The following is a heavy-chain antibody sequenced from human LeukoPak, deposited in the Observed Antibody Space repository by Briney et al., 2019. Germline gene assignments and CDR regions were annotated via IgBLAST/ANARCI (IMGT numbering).Heavy chain of an antibody. CDR2: FDPEDGET. V-gene: IGHV1-2*02. CDR3: ARSHMGGAFDI. CDR1: GYTFTNNA. D-gene: IGHD3-16*01. J-gene: IGHJ3*02. Sequence: ASVKVSCKASGYTFTNNAINWVRQAPGQGLEWMGGFDPEDGETIYAQKFQGRVTMTRDTSISTAYMELSRLRSDDTAVYYCARSHMGGAFDIWGQGTMVTVSS.